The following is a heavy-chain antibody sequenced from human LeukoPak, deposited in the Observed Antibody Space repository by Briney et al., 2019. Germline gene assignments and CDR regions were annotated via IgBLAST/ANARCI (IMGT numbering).Heavy chain of an antibody. V-gene: IGHV4-34*01. Sequence: SETLSLTCAVYGGSFSGHYWSWIRQSPGKGLEWIGEINHSGDSKYNPSLKSRVTISVDTSKNQFSLKMTSMTAADTAVYYCARDRREGSGLGEPRTFDMWGQGTMVTVSS. D-gene: IGHD3-10*01. CDR1: GGSFSGHY. J-gene: IGHJ3*02. CDR2: INHSGDS. CDR3: ARDRREGSGLGEPRTFDM.